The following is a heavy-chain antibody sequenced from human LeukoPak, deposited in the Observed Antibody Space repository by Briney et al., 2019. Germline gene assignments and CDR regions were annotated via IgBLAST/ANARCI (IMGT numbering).Heavy chain of an antibody. CDR3: ARGGPYDILTGYPDYGMDV. CDR2: ISSSGNTI. V-gene: IGHV3-48*03. D-gene: IGHD3-9*01. J-gene: IGHJ6*02. CDR1: GFTFSSYE. Sequence: PGGSLRLSCAASGFTFSSYEMNWVRQAPGKGLEWVSYISSSGNTIYYADSVKGRFTISRDNAKNSLYLQMNSLRAEDTAVYYCARGGPYDILTGYPDYGMDVWGQGTTVTVSS.